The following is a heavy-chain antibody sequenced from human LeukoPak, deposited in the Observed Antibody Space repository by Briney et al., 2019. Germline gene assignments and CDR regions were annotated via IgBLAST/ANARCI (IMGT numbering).Heavy chain of an antibody. D-gene: IGHD3-9*01. CDR1: GFIFSNYW. J-gene: IGHJ5*02. V-gene: IGHV3-9*01. CDR3: AKDTRTGATGSPGFDP. Sequence: GGSLRLSCGASGFIFSNYWLSWVRQAPGKGLEWVSGISWNSGSIGYADSVKGRFTISRDSAKNSLYLQMNSLGAEDTALYYCAKDTRTGATGSPGFDPWGQGTLVTVSS. CDR2: ISWNSGSI.